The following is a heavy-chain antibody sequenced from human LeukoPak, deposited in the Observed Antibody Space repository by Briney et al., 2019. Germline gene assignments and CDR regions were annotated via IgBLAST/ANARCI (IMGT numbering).Heavy chain of an antibody. Sequence: GGPLRLSCAASGFTFSRYWMHWVRQAPGKGLVWVSRTNSDGSLPSYADSVKGRFTISRDNAKNTLYLQMNSLGVEDTAIYYCARGLPGYSNTWNDHWGQGTLVTVSS. V-gene: IGHV3-74*01. CDR2: TNSDGSLP. D-gene: IGHD6-13*01. CDR3: ARGLPGYSNTWNDH. J-gene: IGHJ5*02. CDR1: GFTFSRYW.